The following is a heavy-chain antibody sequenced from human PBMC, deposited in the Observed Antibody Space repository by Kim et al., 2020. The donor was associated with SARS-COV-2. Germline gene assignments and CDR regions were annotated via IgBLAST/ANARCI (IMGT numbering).Heavy chain of an antibody. D-gene: IGHD4-17*01. CDR3: ARGFHGDFQMNYYYYYGMDV. V-gene: IGHV4-59*13. CDR1: GGSISSYY. Sequence: SETLSLTCTVSGGSISSYYWSWIRQPPGKGLEWIGYIYYSGSTNYNPSLKSRVTISVDTSKNQFSLKLSSVTAADTAVYYCARGFHGDFQMNYYYYYGMDVWGQGTTVTVSS. J-gene: IGHJ6*02. CDR2: IYYSGST.